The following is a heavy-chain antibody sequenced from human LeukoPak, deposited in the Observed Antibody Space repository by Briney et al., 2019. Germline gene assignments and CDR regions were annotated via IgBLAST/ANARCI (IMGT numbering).Heavy chain of an antibody. CDR1: GFSFSSYS. CDR2: ISGDGNAK. Sequence: GGSLRLSCAASGFSFSSYSINWVRQAPGQGLEWVSYISGDGNAKHYTDSVKGRFTISRDNAKNALYLQMNSLRAEDTAVYFCARDYVYAFDYWGQGTLVTVSS. J-gene: IGHJ4*02. CDR3: ARDYVYAFDY. D-gene: IGHD2/OR15-2a*01. V-gene: IGHV3-48*01.